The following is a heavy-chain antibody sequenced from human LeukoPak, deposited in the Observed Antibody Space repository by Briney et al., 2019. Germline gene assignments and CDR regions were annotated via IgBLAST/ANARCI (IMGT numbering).Heavy chain of an antibody. CDR3: ARHGARYAGFDS. Sequence: SETLSLTCTVSGGSISNNYWSWIRQPPGKGLEWIAYVYYSGSTKYSPSLRSRVTISVDTSKNQFSLKLNSVTAADTAVYYCARHGARYAGFDSWGQGTLVTVSS. J-gene: IGHJ4*02. D-gene: IGHD2-2*01. V-gene: IGHV4-59*08. CDR2: VYYSGST. CDR1: GGSISNNY.